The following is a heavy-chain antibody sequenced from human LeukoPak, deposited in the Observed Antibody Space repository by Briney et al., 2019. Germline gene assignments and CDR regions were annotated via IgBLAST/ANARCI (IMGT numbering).Heavy chain of an antibody. CDR1: GFTISHYW. CDR2: IEKDGGEK. J-gene: IGHJ5*02. D-gene: IGHD3-16*01. CDR3: VRDGGTDWYDP. Sequence: GGSLRLSCVASGFTISHYWMTWVRQAPGKGLEWVANIEKDGGEKTYVDSVKGRFTISRDNAKNSIFLQMNSLRVEDMAIYYCVRDGGTDWYDPWGQGTLVSVFS. V-gene: IGHV3-7*01.